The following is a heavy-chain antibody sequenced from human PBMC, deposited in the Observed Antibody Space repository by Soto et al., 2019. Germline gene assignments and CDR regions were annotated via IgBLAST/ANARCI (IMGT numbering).Heavy chain of an antibody. CDR1: GGSISSYD. CDR2: IYYSGST. D-gene: IGHD3-3*01. J-gene: IGHJ6*02. V-gene: IGHV4-59*01. CDR3: ARAKRVLRFLEWSKTDYYYYGMDV. Sequence: PSETLCLTCTVYGGSISSYDWSWIRQPPGKGLEWIGYIYYSGSTNYNPSLKSRVTISVDTSKNQFSLKLSSVTAADTAVYYCARAKRVLRFLEWSKTDYYYYGMDVWGQGTTVT.